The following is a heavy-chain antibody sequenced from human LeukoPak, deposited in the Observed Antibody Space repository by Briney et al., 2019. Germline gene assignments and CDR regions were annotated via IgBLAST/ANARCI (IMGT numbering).Heavy chain of an antibody. V-gene: IGHV4-4*02. CDR1: GGSISHTNW. Sequence: PSGTLALTCGVSGGSISHTNWWSCVRQPPGQGLEWIGEISLTGLTHYNPSLESRVTVSLDKSKNQLSLNLTSVTAADTAVYYCSRENGAFSPFGYWGQGTLVTVLS. CDR2: ISLTGLT. D-gene: IGHD2-8*01. CDR3: SRENGAFSPFGY. J-gene: IGHJ4*02.